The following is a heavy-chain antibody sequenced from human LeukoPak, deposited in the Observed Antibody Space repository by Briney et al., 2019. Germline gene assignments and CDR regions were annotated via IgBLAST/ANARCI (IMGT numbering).Heavy chain of an antibody. CDR3: VRHSRVVAFDY. CDR2: IYYTGNT. J-gene: IGHJ4*02. D-gene: IGHD2-15*01. V-gene: IGHV4-59*08. Sequence: SETLSLTCTVSGVSISNHYSSWIRQPPGKGLEWVGYIYYTGNTNYNPSLKSRVTISEDTSKNQVSLELSSVTAADTAVYYCVRHSRVVAFDYWGQGNLVTVSS. CDR1: GVSISNHY.